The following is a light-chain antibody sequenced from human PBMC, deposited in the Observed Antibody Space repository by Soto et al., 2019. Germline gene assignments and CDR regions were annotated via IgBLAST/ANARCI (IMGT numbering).Light chain of an antibody. CDR1: SSNIGRNT. Sequence: SVLSQPPSASGTPGQRVAISCSGSSSNIGRNTVNWYQQLPGKAPKLLIYNNNRRPSGVPDRFSGSKSGTSASLAISGLQSEDEADYYCAAWDDSLTGLNVFGTGTKVTVL. J-gene: IGLJ1*01. V-gene: IGLV1-44*01. CDR3: AAWDDSLTGLNV. CDR2: NNN.